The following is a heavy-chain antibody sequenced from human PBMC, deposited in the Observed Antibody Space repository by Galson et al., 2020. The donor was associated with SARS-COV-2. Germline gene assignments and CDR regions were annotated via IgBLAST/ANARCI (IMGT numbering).Heavy chain of an antibody. V-gene: IGHV3-30*18. D-gene: IGHD6-19*01. Sequence: QLGESLKISCAASGFTFSSYGMHWVRQAPGKGLEWVAVISYDGSNKYYADSVKGRFTISRDNSKNTLYLQMNSLRAEDTAVHYCAKDPGYSSGWCVAGEDYFDYWGQGTLVTVSS. CDR3: AKDPGYSSGWCVAGEDYFDY. CDR1: GFTFSSYG. J-gene: IGHJ4*02. CDR2: ISYDGSNK.